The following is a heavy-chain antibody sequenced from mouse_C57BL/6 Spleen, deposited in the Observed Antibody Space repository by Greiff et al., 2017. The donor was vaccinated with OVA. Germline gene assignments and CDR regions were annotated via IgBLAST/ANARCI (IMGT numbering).Heavy chain of an antibody. CDR2: IHPNSGST. J-gene: IGHJ1*03. V-gene: IGHV1-64*01. D-gene: IGHD1-1*01. Sequence: VQLQQPGAELVKPGASVKLSCKASGYTFTSYWMHWVKQRPGQGLEWIGMIHPNSGSTNYNEKFKSKATLTVDKSSSTAYMQLSSLTSEDSAVYYCARTPTITTVVDWYFDVWGTGTTVTVSS. CDR1: GYTFTSYW. CDR3: ARTPTITTVVDWYFDV.